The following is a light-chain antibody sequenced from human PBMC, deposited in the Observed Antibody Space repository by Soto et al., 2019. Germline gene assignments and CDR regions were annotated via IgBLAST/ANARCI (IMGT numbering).Light chain of an antibody. J-gene: IGLJ1*01. CDR3: TSYTNTSLLRTV. CDR1: SSDVGGYGY. CDR2: EVT. Sequence: QSVLTQPASVSGSPGQSITISCTGSSSDVGGYGYVSWYQQHPGKAPKLIIYEVTKRPSGVSRRSSGSKSVNTASLTISGLQADDEAAYYCTSYTNTSLLRTVFGTGTKVTVL. V-gene: IGLV2-14*01.